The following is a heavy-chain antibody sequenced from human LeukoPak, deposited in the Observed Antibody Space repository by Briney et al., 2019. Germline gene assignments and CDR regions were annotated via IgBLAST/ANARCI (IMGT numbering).Heavy chain of an antibody. CDR2: IYYSGST. CDR1: GGSISSYY. CDR3: ARRVRYYDSSGTIDY. Sequence: PSETLSLTCTVSGGSISSYYWSWIRQPPGKGLEWIGYIYYSGSTNYNPSLKSRVTISVDTSKNQFSLKLSSVTAADTAVYYCARRVRYYDSSGTIDYWGQGTLVTVSS. V-gene: IGHV4-59*12. D-gene: IGHD3-22*01. J-gene: IGHJ4*02.